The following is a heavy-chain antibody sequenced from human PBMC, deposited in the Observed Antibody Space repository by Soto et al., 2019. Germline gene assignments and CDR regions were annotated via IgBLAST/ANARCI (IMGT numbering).Heavy chain of an antibody. Sequence: GASVKVSCKATGYTFSAYTMNWVRQAPGQSLEWMGWINAGSGNTKYSQNFQGRVSITRGTSASTVYMELTGLTSEDTAVYYCARDTETLGPRANDALDIWGQGTMVTVSS. CDR2: INAGSGNT. V-gene: IGHV1-3*01. CDR1: GYTFSAYT. D-gene: IGHD3-3*02. J-gene: IGHJ3*02. CDR3: ARDTETLGPRANDALDI.